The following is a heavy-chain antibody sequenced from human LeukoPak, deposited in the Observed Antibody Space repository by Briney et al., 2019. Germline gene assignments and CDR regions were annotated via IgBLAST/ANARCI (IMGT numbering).Heavy chain of an antibody. CDR1: GGSITTYY. CDR2: IYYSGST. V-gene: IGHV4-59*01. CDR3: AREGVTHNWFDP. J-gene: IGHJ5*02. Sequence: PPETLSLTRTAPGGSITTYYWSWIRQHPRRGVEWIGYIYYSGSTNYKPSLKSRVTMSVDTSKNQFSLKLSSVTAADTAVYYCAREGVTHNWFDPWGQGTLVTVSS. D-gene: IGHD4-11*01.